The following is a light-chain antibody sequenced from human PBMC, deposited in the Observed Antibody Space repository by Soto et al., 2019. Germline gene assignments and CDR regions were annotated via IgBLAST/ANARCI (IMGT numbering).Light chain of an antibody. CDR3: SSYTTSYFYV. CDR2: GVK. CDR1: GRDIGAYNY. V-gene: IGLV2-14*01. J-gene: IGLJ1*01. Sequence: QSALTQPASVSGSPGQSITISCTGGGRDIGAYNYVSWYQQHPGKAPELIIYGVKNRPSGVSNRFSASKSAFTASLTISGLQAEDEADYYCSSYTTSYFYVFGPGTKVTVL.